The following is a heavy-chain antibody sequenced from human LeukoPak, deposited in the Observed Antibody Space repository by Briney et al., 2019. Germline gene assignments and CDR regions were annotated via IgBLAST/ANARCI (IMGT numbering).Heavy chain of an antibody. CDR3: ARRGASRSSGYYYAGFDP. J-gene: IGHJ5*02. Sequence: SETLSLTCTVSGGSISSYYWSWIRQPPGKGLEWIGYIYYSGSTNYNPSLKSRVTISVDTSKNQFSLKLSSVTAADTAVYCCARRGASRSSGYYYAGFDPWGQGTLVTVSS. CDR2: IYYSGST. V-gene: IGHV4-59*08. CDR1: GGSISSYY. D-gene: IGHD3-22*01.